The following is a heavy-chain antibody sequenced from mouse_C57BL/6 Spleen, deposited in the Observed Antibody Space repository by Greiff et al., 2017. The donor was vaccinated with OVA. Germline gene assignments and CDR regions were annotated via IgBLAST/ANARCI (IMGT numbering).Heavy chain of an antibody. J-gene: IGHJ2*01. CDR2: ISSGGSYT. CDR3: ARWGYGYEGDY. Sequence: EVMLVESGGDLVKPGGSLKLSCAASGFTFSSSGMSWVRQTPDKRLEWVATISSGGSYTYYPDSVKGRFTISRDNAKNTLYLQMSSLKSEDTAMYYCARWGYGYEGDYWGQGTTLTVSS. V-gene: IGHV5-6*01. CDR1: GFTFSSSG. D-gene: IGHD2-2*01.